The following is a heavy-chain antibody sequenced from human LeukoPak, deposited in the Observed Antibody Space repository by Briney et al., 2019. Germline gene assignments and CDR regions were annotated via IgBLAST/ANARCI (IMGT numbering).Heavy chain of an antibody. Sequence: SETLSLTCTVSGGSISSYYWSWIRQPAGKGLEWIGRIYTSGSTNYNPSLKSRVTMSVDTSKNQFSLKLSSVTAADTAVYYCARDPAAAGKGYAFDIWGQGTMVTVSS. D-gene: IGHD6-13*01. CDR3: ARDPAAAGKGYAFDI. CDR2: IYTSGST. V-gene: IGHV4-4*07. CDR1: GGSISSYY. J-gene: IGHJ3*02.